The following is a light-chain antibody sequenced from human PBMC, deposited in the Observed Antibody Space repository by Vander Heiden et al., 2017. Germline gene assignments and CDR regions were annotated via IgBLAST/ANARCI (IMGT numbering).Light chain of an antibody. CDR3: QQYGSSPPYT. V-gene: IGKV3-20*01. CDR2: GAS. J-gene: IGKJ2*01. Sequence: IVFTPSPRTLSLSPGERATLSCRASQSVSNTYLAWYQQKPGQAPRLLIYGASSRATGIPDRFSGSGSGTDFTLTISRLEPEDFAVYYCQQYGSSPPYTFGQGTKLEIK. CDR1: QSVSNTY.